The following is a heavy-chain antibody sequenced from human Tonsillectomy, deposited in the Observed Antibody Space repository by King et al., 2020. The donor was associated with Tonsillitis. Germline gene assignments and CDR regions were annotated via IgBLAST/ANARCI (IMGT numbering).Heavy chain of an antibody. CDR2: IYYSGST. Sequence: VQLQESGPGLVKPSETLSLTCTVSGGSVSSGSYYWSWIRQPPGKGLEWIGYIYYSGSTNYNPSLKSRVTISVHTSKNQFSLKLSSVTAADPAVYYCAKDTGEGSVYEFWSGYYFPKYAAFDCWGQATMVTVSS. CDR3: AKDTGEGSVYEFWSGYYFPKYAAFDC. D-gene: IGHD3-3*01. CDR1: GGSVSSGSYY. J-gene: IGHJ3*01. V-gene: IGHV4-61*01.